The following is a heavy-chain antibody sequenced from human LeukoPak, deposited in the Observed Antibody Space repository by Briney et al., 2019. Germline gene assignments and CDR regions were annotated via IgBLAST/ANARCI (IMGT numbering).Heavy chain of an antibody. CDR1: GGSISSYY. CDR3: ARSLKGAGMDA. CDR2: IYYSGST. D-gene: IGHD3-16*01. Sequence: SETLSLTCTVSGGSISSYYWSWIRQPPGKGLGWIGYIYYSGSTNYNPSLKSRVTISVDTSKNQFSLKLSSVTAADTAVYYCARSLKGAGMDAWGKGTTVTVSS. J-gene: IGHJ6*04. V-gene: IGHV4-59*01.